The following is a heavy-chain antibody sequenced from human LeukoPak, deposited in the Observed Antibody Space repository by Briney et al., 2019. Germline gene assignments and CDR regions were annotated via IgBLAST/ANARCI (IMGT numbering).Heavy chain of an antibody. CDR3: ARRLSEYYYYIWGSYRYNWFDP. V-gene: IGHV1-8*01. Sequence: GASVKVSCKASGYTYTSYDINWLRQATGQGLEWMGWMNPNSGNTGYAQKFQGRVTMTRNTSISTAYMELSSLRSEDTAVYYCARRLSEYYYYIWGSYRYNWFDPWGQGTLVTVSS. J-gene: IGHJ5*02. CDR1: GYTYTSYD. D-gene: IGHD3-16*02. CDR2: MNPNSGNT.